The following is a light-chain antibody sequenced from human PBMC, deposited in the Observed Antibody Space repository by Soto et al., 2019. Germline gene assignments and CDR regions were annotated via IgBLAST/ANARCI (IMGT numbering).Light chain of an antibody. Sequence: IVLTQSPGTLSLSPGERATLSCRASQSISNNYLAWYQQKPGQAPRLLIYGASSRATSIPDRFSGSGSGTDFTLTISRLEPEDFAVYYCQQYDSSPLTFGGGTKVEIK. CDR2: GAS. V-gene: IGKV3-20*01. CDR1: QSISNNY. CDR3: QQYDSSPLT. J-gene: IGKJ4*01.